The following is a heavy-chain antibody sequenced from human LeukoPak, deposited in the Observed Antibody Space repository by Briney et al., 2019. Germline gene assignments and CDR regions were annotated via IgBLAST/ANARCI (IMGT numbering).Heavy chain of an antibody. D-gene: IGHD2-2*01. CDR1: GFTVSSNY. J-gene: IGHJ6*02. CDR2: IYSGGST. V-gene: IGHV3-66*01. CDR3: AKPHQNIVVVPAAFFYGMDV. Sequence: PGGSLRLSCAASGFTVSSNYMSWVRQAPGKGLEWVSVIYSGGSTYYADSVKGRFTISRDNSKNTLYLQMNSLRAEDTAVYYCAKPHQNIVVVPAAFFYGMDVWGQGTTVTVSS.